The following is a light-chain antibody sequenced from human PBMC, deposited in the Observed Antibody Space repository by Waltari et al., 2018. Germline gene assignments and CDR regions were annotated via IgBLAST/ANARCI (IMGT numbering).Light chain of an antibody. J-gene: IGKJ1*01. V-gene: IGKV3-20*01. CDR2: DAS. CDR1: QSVSRT. CDR3: QKYGTLPAT. Sequence: EIVLTQSTGTLSLSPGDRATLSCRASQSVSRTLAWYQQKPGQVTRILNYDASSRATGIPDRFSGSGSGTDFSLTISRLEPEDFAVYYCQKYGTLPATFGQGTKVEIK.